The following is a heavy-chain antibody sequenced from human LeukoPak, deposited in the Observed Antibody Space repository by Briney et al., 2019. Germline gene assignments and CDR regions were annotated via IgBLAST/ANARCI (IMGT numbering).Heavy chain of an antibody. D-gene: IGHD5-18*01. CDR1: GFTFSSYS. CDR3: TTFGIQLFIQFDY. Sequence: PGGSLRLSCAASGFTFSSYSMNWVRQAPGKGLEWVGRIKSKTDGGTTDYAAPVKGRFTISRDDSKNTLYLQMNSLKTEDTAVYYCTTFGIQLFIQFDYWGQGALVTVSS. CDR2: IKSKTDGGTT. J-gene: IGHJ4*02. V-gene: IGHV3-15*01.